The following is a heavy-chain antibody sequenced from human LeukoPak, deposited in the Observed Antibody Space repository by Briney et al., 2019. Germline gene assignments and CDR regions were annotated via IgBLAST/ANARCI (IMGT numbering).Heavy chain of an antibody. V-gene: IGHV3-48*03. CDR2: ISSSGSTI. CDR3: ARDSYYDSSGYYL. D-gene: IGHD3-22*01. J-gene: IGHJ5*02. Sequence: GGSLRLSCAASGFTFSSYEMNWVRQAPGKGLEWVSYISSSGSTIYYADSVKGRFTISRDNAKNSLYLQMNSVRAEDTAVYYCARDSYYDSSGYYLWGQGTLVTVSS. CDR1: GFTFSSYE.